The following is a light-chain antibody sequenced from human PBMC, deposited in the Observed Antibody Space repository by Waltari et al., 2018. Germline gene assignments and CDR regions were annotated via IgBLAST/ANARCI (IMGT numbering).Light chain of an antibody. Sequence: EIVLTQAPATLSLSPGAIDTLSSRASQSVSSYLAWYQPKPGQAPRLLIYDASNRATGIPARFSGSGSGTDFTLTISSLEPEDFAVYYCQQRSNWPPLTFGGGTKVEIK. CDR1: QSVSSY. V-gene: IGKV3-11*01. J-gene: IGKJ4*01. CDR2: DAS. CDR3: QQRSNWPPLT.